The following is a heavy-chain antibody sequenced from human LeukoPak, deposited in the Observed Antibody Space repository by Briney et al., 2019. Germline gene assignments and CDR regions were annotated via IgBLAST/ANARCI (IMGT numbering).Heavy chain of an antibody. Sequence: GGSLRLSCAASGFTFSHYAMSWVRQAPGEGLEWTSTISGGSGTPYYADSVKGRFTISRDNSKSTLDLQMNSLRVEDTAVYYCAKGGVGATPRFDPWGQGTLVTVSS. J-gene: IGHJ5*02. V-gene: IGHV3-23*01. CDR3: AKGGVGATPRFDP. D-gene: IGHD1-26*01. CDR2: ISGGSGTP. CDR1: GFTFSHYA.